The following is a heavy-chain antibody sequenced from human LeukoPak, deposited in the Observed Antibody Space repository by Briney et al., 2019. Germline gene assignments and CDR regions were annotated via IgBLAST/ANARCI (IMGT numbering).Heavy chain of an antibody. CDR3: ARAFQATIRVFDY. CDR1: GGSISSYY. D-gene: IGHD5-12*01. Sequence: SETLSLTCTVSGGSISSYYWSWIRQPPGKGLEWIGYIYYSGSTNYNPSLKSRVTISVDTSKNQFSLKLSSVTAADTAVYYCARAFQATIRVFDYWGQGTLVTVSS. CDR2: IYYSGST. V-gene: IGHV4-59*01. J-gene: IGHJ4*02.